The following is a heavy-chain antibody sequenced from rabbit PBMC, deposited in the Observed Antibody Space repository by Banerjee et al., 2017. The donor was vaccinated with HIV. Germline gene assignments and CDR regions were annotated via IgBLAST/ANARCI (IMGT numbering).Heavy chain of an antibody. J-gene: IGHJ4*01. V-gene: IGHV1S7*01. CDR2: IDPVFGIT. CDR3: ARDGAGGSYFAL. D-gene: IGHD8-1*01. Sequence: HLKESGGGLVQPGGSLKLSCKASGFTLSSYYMNWVRQAPGKGLEWIGYIDPVFGITYYANWVNGRFSISRENAQNTVDLKMNSLTAADTATYFCARDGAGGSYFALWGPGTLVT. CDR1: GFTLSSYY.